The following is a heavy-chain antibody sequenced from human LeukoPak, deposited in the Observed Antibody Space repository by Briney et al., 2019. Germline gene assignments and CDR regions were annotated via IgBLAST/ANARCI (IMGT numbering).Heavy chain of an antibody. J-gene: IGHJ4*02. Sequence: GGSLRLSCVASGFTFSTYGMHWVRQAPGKGLEWVAVLSFDGSNRHYGDSVKGRFTVSRDNSKNTLYLQMSSLGAEDTAVYYCAKDRSSSGYYHDFGYWGQGTLVTVSS. CDR2: LSFDGSNR. CDR1: GFTFSTYG. CDR3: AKDRSSSGYYHDFGY. D-gene: IGHD3-22*01. V-gene: IGHV3-30*18.